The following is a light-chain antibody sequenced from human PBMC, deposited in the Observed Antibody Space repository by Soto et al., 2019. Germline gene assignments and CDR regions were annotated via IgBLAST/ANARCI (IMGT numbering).Light chain of an antibody. CDR1: QSISNW. CDR3: HQTYSTPQT. CDR2: KAS. J-gene: IGKJ1*01. V-gene: IGKV1-5*03. Sequence: DIQMTQSPSTLSVSVGDRVTITCRASQSISNWLAWHQQKPGKVPKILIYKASSLESGVPSRFSGSGPGTDFTLTITSLQAEDFGTDYCHQTYSTPQTFGQGTKVDIK.